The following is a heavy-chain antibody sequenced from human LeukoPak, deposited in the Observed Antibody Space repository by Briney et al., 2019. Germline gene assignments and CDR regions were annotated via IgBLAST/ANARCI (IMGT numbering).Heavy chain of an antibody. Sequence: ASVKVSCKASGCSFIDYYIHWVQQAPGKGLEWVGSFDPENGETKYAEKFQGRVTMTADTSTDTAYMELSSLRFEDTAVYYCTTDPDLEVVLDVDPWGQGTQVTVSS. CDR3: TTDPDLEVVLDVDP. J-gene: IGHJ5*02. V-gene: IGHV1-69-2*01. CDR1: GCSFIDYY. CDR2: FDPENGET. D-gene: IGHD2-15*01.